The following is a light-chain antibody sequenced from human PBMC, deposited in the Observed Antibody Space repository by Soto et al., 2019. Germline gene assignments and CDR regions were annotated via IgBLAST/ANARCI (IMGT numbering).Light chain of an antibody. CDR1: QSVRSSY. J-gene: IGKJ2*01. Sequence: EIVLTQSPGTLSLSPGERATLSCRASQSVRSSYLAWYQHKPGQAPRLLIYGASSRATGIPDRFSGSGSGTDFTLTISRLEPEDFAVYYCQQYGSSPHTFGQGTKLEIK. CDR3: QQYGSSPHT. CDR2: GAS. V-gene: IGKV3-20*01.